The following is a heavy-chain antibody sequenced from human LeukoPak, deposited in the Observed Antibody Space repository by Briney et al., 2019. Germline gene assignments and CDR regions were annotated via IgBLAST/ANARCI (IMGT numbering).Heavy chain of an antibody. CDR2: FDPEDGET. CDR1: GYTLTELA. Sequence: WASVKVSCKVSGYTLTELAMHWVRQAPGKGLEWMGFFDPEDGETIYAQKLQGRVTMTTDTSTSTAYMELRSLRSDDTAVYYCARDLDGVLWFGELLIDYWGQGTLVTVSS. J-gene: IGHJ4*02. CDR3: ARDLDGVLWFGELLIDY. V-gene: IGHV1-24*01. D-gene: IGHD3-10*01.